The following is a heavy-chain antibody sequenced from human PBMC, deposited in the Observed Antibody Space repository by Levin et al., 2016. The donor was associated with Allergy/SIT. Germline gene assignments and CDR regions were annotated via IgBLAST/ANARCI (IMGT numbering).Heavy chain of an antibody. Sequence: GESLKISCAASGFTFSSYEMNWVRQAPGKGLEWVSYISSSGSTIYYADSVKGRFTISRDNAKNSLYLQMNSLRAEDTAVYYCAILPTGYMIVVASNAFDIWGQGTMVTVSS. J-gene: IGHJ3*02. CDR3: AILPTGYMIVVASNAFDI. CDR2: ISSSGSTI. CDR1: GFTFSSYE. V-gene: IGHV3-48*03. D-gene: IGHD3-22*01.